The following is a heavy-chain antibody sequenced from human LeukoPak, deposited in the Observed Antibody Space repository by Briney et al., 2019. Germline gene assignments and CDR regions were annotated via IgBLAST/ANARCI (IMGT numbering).Heavy chain of an antibody. CDR2: ISSRSIYI. V-gene: IGHV3-21*01. J-gene: IGHJ3*02. D-gene: IGHD2-8*02. Sequence: PGGSLRLSCAASGFDFNVYSMNWVRQAPGKGLEWVASISSRSIYIYYPDSLRGRFTIHRDNAEKSLYLQMNDLRAEDTAVYYCSRDLDCTVTACYGGDDGFDIWGQGTMVTVSS. CDR3: SRDLDCTVTACYGGDDGFDI. CDR1: GFDFNVYS.